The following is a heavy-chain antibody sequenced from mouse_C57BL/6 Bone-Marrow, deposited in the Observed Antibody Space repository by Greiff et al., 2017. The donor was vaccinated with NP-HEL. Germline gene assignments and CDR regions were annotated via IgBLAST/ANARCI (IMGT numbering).Heavy chain of an antibody. J-gene: IGHJ2*01. D-gene: IGHD2-1*01. Sequence: QVQLQQSGAELVKPGASVKMSCKASGYTFTTYPIEWVKQNPGKSLEWIGNFHPYNDDTEYNEKFKNKATLTVEKSSSTVYLELSRLTSDASSVYYCARGGNYWYYFDYWGQGTTLTVSS. V-gene: IGHV1-47*01. CDR3: ARGGNYWYYFDY. CDR1: GYTFTTYP. CDR2: FHPYNDDT.